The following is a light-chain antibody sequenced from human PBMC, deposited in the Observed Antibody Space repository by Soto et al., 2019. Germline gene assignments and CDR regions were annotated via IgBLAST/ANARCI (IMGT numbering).Light chain of an antibody. CDR2: AAS. Sequence: AIQMTQSPSSLPASVGDRVTITCRASQGIGNDLGWYQQKAGKAPKLLIYAASTLQSGVPSRFRGSGSGTAFTLIISSLEPEDFATYYCQQDHNYPFIFGPGTKVDIK. J-gene: IGKJ3*01. V-gene: IGKV1-6*01. CDR3: QQDHNYPFI. CDR1: QGIGND.